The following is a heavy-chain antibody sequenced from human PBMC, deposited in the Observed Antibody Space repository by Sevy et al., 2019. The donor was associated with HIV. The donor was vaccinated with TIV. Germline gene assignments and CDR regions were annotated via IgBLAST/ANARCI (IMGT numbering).Heavy chain of an antibody. CDR1: GGTVSSGSYY. D-gene: IGHD4-17*01. J-gene: IGHJ5*02. V-gene: IGHV4-61*03. Sequence: SETLSLTCTVSGGTVSSGSYYWSWIRQPPGKGLQWIGYIYYSGSTNYNPPLNSRVTISLDTSKNHFSLKLRSVTAADTAVYYCARADHGDYVGCFDPWGQGTLVTVSS. CDR2: IYYSGST. CDR3: ARADHGDYVGCFDP.